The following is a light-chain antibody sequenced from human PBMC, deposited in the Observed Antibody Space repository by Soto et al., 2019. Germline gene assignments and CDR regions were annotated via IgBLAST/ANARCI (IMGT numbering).Light chain of an antibody. J-gene: IGLJ3*02. V-gene: IGLV1-51*02. CDR2: END. Sequence: QSVLTQPPSVSAAPGETVTIPCSGTSSNIGRNYVSWYQQLPGSAPKLLIYENDRRPSGIPDRFSGSKSGTAATLYITGLQTGDEADYYCGAWDRGLKAGVFGGGTKLTVL. CDR3: GAWDRGLKAGV. CDR1: SSNIGRNY.